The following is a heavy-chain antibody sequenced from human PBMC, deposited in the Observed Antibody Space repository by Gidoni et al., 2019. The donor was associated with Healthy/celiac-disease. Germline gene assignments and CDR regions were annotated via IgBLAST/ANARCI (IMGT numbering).Heavy chain of an antibody. CDR3: AREYSSGSQFFDY. Sequence: QVQLVESGGGVVQPGRSLRLSCAASGFPFSSYGMHWVRQAPGKGLEWVAVIWYDGSNKYYADSVKGRFTISRDNSKNTLYLQMNSLRAEDTAVYYCAREYSSGSQFFDYWGQGTLVTVSS. CDR2: IWYDGSNK. J-gene: IGHJ4*02. D-gene: IGHD6-19*01. CDR1: GFPFSSYG. V-gene: IGHV3-33*01.